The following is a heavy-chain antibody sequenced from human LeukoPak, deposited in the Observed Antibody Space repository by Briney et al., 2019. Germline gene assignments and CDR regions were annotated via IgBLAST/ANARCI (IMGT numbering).Heavy chain of an antibody. V-gene: IGHV1-69*06. CDR1: GGTFSSYA. CDR3: ARAVEGGYDAEAYYYYMDV. Sequence: ASVKVSCKASGGTFSSYAISWVRQAPGQGLEWMGGIIPIFGTANYAQKFQGRVTITADKSTSTAYMELSSLRSEDTAVYYCARAVEGGYDAEAYYYYMDVWGKGTTVTVSS. D-gene: IGHD5-12*01. CDR2: IIPIFGTA. J-gene: IGHJ6*03.